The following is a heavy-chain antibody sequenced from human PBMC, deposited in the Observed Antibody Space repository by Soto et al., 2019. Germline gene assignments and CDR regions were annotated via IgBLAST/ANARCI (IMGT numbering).Heavy chain of an antibody. CDR3: ARALTIFGVVIEDGVSWFDP. Sequence: SETLSLTCTVSGGSISSSSYYWGWIRQPPGKGLEWIGSIYYSGSTYYNPSLKSRVTISVDTSKNQFSLKLSSVTAADTAVYYCARALTIFGVVIEDGVSWFDPWGQGTLVTVSS. D-gene: IGHD3-3*01. J-gene: IGHJ5*02. CDR2: IYYSGST. CDR1: GGSISSSSYY. V-gene: IGHV4-39*01.